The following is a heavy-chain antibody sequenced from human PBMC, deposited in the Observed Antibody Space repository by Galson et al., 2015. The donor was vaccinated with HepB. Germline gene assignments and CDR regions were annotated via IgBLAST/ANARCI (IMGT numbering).Heavy chain of an antibody. Sequence: CAISGDSVSSNSAAWNWIRQSPSRGLEWLGRTYFRSYWYYDYAVSVKSRITINPDTSKNQFSLQLNSVTPEDTAVYYCATGPYYFDYWSQGTLVTVSS. CDR2: TYFRSYWYY. CDR3: ATGPYYFDY. V-gene: IGHV6-1*01. J-gene: IGHJ4*02. D-gene: IGHD3-10*01. CDR1: GDSVSSNSAA.